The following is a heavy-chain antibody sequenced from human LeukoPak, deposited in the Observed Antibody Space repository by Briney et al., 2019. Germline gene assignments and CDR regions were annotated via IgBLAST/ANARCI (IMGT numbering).Heavy chain of an antibody. CDR1: GGSISSGTYY. CDR2: INHSGST. CDR3: ARGTIAVAAEFFDY. J-gene: IGHJ4*02. D-gene: IGHD6-19*01. Sequence: SETLSLTCTVSGGSISSGTYYWSWIRQPPGKGLEWIGEINHSGSTNYNPSLKSRVTISVDTSKNQFSLKLSSVTAADTAVYYCARGTIAVAAEFFDYWGQGTLVTVSS. V-gene: IGHV4-39*07.